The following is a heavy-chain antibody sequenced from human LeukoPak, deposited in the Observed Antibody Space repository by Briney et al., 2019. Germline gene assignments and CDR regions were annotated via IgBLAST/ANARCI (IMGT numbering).Heavy chain of an antibody. CDR2: INPNSGGT. V-gene: IGHV1-2*02. Sequence: ASVKVSCKASGYTFTGYYMHWVRQAPGQGLEWMGWINPNSGGTNYAQKFQGRVTMTRDTSISTAYMELSSLRSEDTAVYYCATALLRYFVYDYWGQGTLVTVSS. CDR3: ATALLRYFVYDY. D-gene: IGHD3-9*01. J-gene: IGHJ4*02. CDR1: GYTFTGYY.